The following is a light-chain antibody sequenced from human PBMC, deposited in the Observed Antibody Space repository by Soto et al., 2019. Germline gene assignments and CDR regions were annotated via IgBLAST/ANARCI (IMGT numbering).Light chain of an antibody. Sequence: QSVLTQPPSVSGAPGQRVTISCAGGSSSIGAGYDVHWYQQLPGTAPKLLIYGNSNRPSGVPDRFSGSKSGTSASLAITGLQAEDEADYYCQSYDSSLSGSWVFGGGTKVTVL. J-gene: IGLJ3*02. CDR1: SSSIGAGYD. CDR2: GNS. V-gene: IGLV1-40*01. CDR3: QSYDSSLSGSWV.